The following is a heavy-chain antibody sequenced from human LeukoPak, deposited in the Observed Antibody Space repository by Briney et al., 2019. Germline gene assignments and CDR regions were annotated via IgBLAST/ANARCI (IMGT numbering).Heavy chain of an antibody. Sequence: GGSLRLSCAASGFTFSSYDMHWVRHATGKGLEWVSAIGTAGDTYYPGSVKGRFTISRENAKNSLYLQMNSLRAGDTAVYYCARQLYGDYASGAFDIWGQGTMVTVSS. CDR2: IGTAGDT. V-gene: IGHV3-13*01. CDR3: ARQLYGDYASGAFDI. J-gene: IGHJ3*02. D-gene: IGHD4-17*01. CDR1: GFTFSSYD.